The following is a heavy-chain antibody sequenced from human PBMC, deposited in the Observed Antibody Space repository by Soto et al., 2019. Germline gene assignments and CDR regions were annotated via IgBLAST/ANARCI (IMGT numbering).Heavy chain of an antibody. CDR2: ISHSGIT. Sequence: SETLSLTCAVSGGSITSANWWTWVRQPPGGGLEWIGEISHSGITNYKASLKSRVAMSVDKTKNDVSLKLTSVTAADTAVYYCARVLRGWFDPWGQGTPVTVSS. CDR3: ARVLRGWFDP. CDR1: GGSITSANW. J-gene: IGHJ5*02. V-gene: IGHV4-4*02.